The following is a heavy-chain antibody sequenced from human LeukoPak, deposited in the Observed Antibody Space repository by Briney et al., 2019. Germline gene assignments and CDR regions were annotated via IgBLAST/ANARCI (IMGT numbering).Heavy chain of an antibody. CDR3: ARDVATSGWATFY. CDR2: ITSSGSSI. V-gene: IGHV3-48*01. Sequence: GGSLRLSCAASGFSFRRHGMNWVRQAPGKGLEWASYITSSGSSIYYADPVKGRFTISRDNAKNSLYLQMNSLRAEDTAVYYCARDVATSGWATFYWGPGTLVTVSS. CDR1: GFSFRRHG. D-gene: IGHD6-19*01. J-gene: IGHJ4*02.